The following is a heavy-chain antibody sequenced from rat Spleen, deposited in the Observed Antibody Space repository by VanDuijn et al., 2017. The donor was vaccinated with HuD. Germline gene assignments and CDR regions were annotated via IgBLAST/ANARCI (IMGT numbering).Heavy chain of an antibody. Sequence: EVQLVESGGGLVQPGRSLKLSCVASGFTFNNYWMSWVRQAPGKGLEWIATITKTGGNIYYPDSVKGRFTISRDDAQNTLYLQMNSLRSEDTATYYCTRYNSGFYFDYWGQGVMVTVSS. CDR3: TRYNSGFYFDY. CDR1: GFTFNNYW. V-gene: IGHV5-31*01. D-gene: IGHD4-3*01. J-gene: IGHJ2*01. CDR2: ITKTGGNI.